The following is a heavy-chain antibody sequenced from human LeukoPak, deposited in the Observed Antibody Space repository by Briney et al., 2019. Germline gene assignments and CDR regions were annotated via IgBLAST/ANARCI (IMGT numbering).Heavy chain of an antibody. D-gene: IGHD2-2*01. CDR2: IYHDGST. J-gene: IGHJ4*02. CDR3: VRVPPDY. Sequence: SETLSLTCAVSGYSISSGAYWGWIRQPPGKGLRWIGCIYHDGSTYYNPSLQSRVTISVDTSKNQFSLKLSSVTATDTAVYYCVRVPPDYRGQGTLVADSS. V-gene: IGHV4-38-2*01. CDR1: GYSISSGAY.